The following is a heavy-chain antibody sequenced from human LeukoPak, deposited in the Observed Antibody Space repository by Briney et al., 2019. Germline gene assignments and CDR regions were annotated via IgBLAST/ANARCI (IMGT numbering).Heavy chain of an antibody. CDR1: GYTFTSYY. V-gene: IGHV1-46*01. CDR3: ARDDPYYDSSGLVDY. J-gene: IGHJ4*02. CDR2: INPSGGST. Sequence: ASVKVSCKASGYTFTSYYMHWVRQAPGQGLEWMGIINPSGGSTSYAQRFQGRVTMTRDMSTSTAYMELRSLRSDDTAVYYCARDDPYYDSSGLVDYWGQGTLVTVSS. D-gene: IGHD3-22*01.